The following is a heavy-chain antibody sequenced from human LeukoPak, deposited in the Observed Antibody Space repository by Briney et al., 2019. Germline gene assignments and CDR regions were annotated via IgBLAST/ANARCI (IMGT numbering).Heavy chain of an antibody. D-gene: IGHD2-2*01. Sequence: GGSLRLPCTASGFTFSNYAMSWVRQAPGKGLEWVSTISGSDGSTYYADSVKGRFTISRDNAKNTLYLQMNSLRAEDTAVYYCAKDQGQAVVPRRFDNWGQGTLVTVSS. CDR3: AKDQGQAVVPRRFDN. J-gene: IGHJ4*02. V-gene: IGHV3-23*01. CDR1: GFTFSNYA. CDR2: ISGSDGST.